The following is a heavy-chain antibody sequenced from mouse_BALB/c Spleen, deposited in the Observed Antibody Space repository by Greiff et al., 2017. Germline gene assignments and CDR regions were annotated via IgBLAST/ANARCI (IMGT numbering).Heavy chain of an antibody. V-gene: IGHV6-6*02. J-gene: IGHJ3*01. CDR2: IRLKSNNYAT. CDR3: TRVDYDEAWFAY. CDR1: GFTFSNYW. D-gene: IGHD2-4*01. Sequence: EVQVVESGGGLVQPGGSMKLSCVASGFTFSNYWMNWVRQSPEKGLEWVAEIRLKSNNYATHYAESVKGRFTISRDDSKSSVYLQMNNLRAEDTGIYYCTRVDYDEAWFAYWGQGTLVTVSA.